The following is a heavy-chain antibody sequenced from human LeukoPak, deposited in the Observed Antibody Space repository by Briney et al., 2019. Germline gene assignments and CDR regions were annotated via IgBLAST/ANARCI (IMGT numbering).Heavy chain of an antibody. Sequence: ASVKVSCKCSGYPFTGSDMHRVREAPGQGLEWMGWINPNSGGTNYAQKFQGRVTMTRDTSISTAYMELSSRMSTDTAAFYHGRDTMVRGARSWFDPWGQGTLVTVSS. J-gene: IGHJ5*02. CDR1: GYPFTGSD. V-gene: IGHV1-2*02. D-gene: IGHD3-10*01. CDR3: GRDTMVRGARSWFDP. CDR2: INPNSGGT.